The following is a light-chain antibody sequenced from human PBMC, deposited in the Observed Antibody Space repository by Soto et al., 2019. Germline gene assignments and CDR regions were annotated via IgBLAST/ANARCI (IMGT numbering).Light chain of an antibody. J-gene: IGKJ5*01. CDR1: QDIRGA. CDR2: DVS. CDR3: QQFNSYPVT. Sequence: AIQATQSPSSLSAAVGDRVTITCLSSQDIRGALAWYQQKPGKPPKLLIYDVSTLENGVPSRFSGDSSGTQVTLTISGLQPEDFGTYYCQQFNSYPVTFGHGTRLAIK. V-gene: IGKV1-13*02.